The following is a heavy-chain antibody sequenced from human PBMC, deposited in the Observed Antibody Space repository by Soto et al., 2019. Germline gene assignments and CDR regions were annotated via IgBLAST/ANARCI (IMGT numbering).Heavy chain of an antibody. CDR1: DSISTYY. CDR2: IYYLGRT. J-gene: IGHJ4*02. CDR3: ARAWQYSSDFFDY. D-gene: IGHD6-19*01. Sequence: PSETLSFTCTVDSISTYYWNWIRQTPGKGLEWIGYIYYLGRTNYNRSLKSRVTISVDTSKNQFSLKLSSVTAADTAVYYCARAWQYSSDFFDYWGQRTLVTVSS. V-gene: IGHV4-59*01.